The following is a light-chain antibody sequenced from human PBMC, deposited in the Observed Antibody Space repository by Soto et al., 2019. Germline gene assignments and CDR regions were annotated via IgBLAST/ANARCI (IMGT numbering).Light chain of an antibody. CDR1: SSDLGAYKY. CDR2: EVS. J-gene: IGLJ1*01. Sequence: QSALTQPASVSGSPGQSITISCAGTSSDLGAYKYVSWYQQHPDKAPKLILYEVSRRPSGVSNRFSGSKSGNTASLTISGLLAEDEADYSCSSYTNTSTLVSGNGTKVTVL. CDR3: SSYTNTSTLV. V-gene: IGLV2-14*03.